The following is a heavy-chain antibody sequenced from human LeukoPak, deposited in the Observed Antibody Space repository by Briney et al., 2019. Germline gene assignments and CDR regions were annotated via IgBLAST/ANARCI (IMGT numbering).Heavy chain of an antibody. D-gene: IGHD3-16*02. CDR3: ARQTGGARDYVWGSYRIRFVDY. Sequence: SETLSPTCTVSGGSISSSSYYWGWIRQPPGKGLEWIGSIYYSGSTYYNPSLKSRVTISVDTSKNQFSLKLSSVTAADTAVYYYARQTGGARDYVWGSYRIRFVDYWGQGTLVTVSS. V-gene: IGHV4-39*01. CDR1: GGSISSSSYY. CDR2: IYYSGST. J-gene: IGHJ4*02.